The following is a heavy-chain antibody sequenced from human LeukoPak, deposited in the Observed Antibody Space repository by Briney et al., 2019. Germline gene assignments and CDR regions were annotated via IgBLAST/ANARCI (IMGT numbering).Heavy chain of an antibody. D-gene: IGHD3-22*01. Sequence: SVKVSCKASGGTFSSYAISWVRQTPGQGLEWMGGIIPIFGTANYAQKFQGRVTITADESTSTAYMELSSLRSEDTAVYYCARTYDSSGYYHRWFDPWGQGTLVTVSS. CDR1: GGTFSSYA. CDR3: ARTYDSSGYYHRWFDP. V-gene: IGHV1-69*13. CDR2: IIPIFGTA. J-gene: IGHJ5*02.